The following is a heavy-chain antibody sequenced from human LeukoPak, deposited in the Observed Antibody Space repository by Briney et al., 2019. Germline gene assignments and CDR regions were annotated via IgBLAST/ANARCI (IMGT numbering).Heavy chain of an antibody. D-gene: IGHD3-22*01. J-gene: IGHJ3*02. V-gene: IGHV4-59*02. CDR3: ARPYYDSSGYHDAFDI. CDR2: ISSSETT. Sequence: SETLSLTCSVSGGSVTSYYWNWVRQTPGKGLEWIGYISSSETTDYGPSFKSRVTMSLDTSKNQFSLKLSSVTAADTGVYYCARPYYDSSGYHDAFDIWGQGTMVTVSS. CDR1: GGSVTSYY.